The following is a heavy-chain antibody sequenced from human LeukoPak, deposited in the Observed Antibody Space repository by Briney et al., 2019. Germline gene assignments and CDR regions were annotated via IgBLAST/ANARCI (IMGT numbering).Heavy chain of an antibody. CDR2: ISDSGGST. D-gene: IGHD3-22*01. Sequence: GGSLRLSCAVSGITLSNYGMSWVRQAPGKGLEWVAGISDSGGSTNYADSVKGRFTVSRDNPKYTLYLQMKSLRAEDRAVYFWAKRGVVIRVILVGFHKEAYYFDSWGQGALVTVSS. J-gene: IGHJ4*02. CDR3: AKRGVVIRVILVGFHKEAYYFDS. CDR1: GITLSNYG. V-gene: IGHV3-23*01.